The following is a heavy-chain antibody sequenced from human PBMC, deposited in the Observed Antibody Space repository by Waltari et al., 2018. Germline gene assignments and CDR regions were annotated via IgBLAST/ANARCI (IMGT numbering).Heavy chain of an antibody. Sequence: QVQLQESGPGLVKPSETLSLTCAVSGYSISSGYYWGWIRQPPGKGLEWIGSIYHSGSTYYNPSLKSRVTISVDTSKNQFSLKLSSVTAADTAVYYCARGNNGDYGGGWFDPWGQGTLVTVSS. V-gene: IGHV4-38-2*01. CDR1: GYSISSGYY. D-gene: IGHD4-17*01. CDR2: IYHSGST. J-gene: IGHJ5*02. CDR3: ARGNNGDYGGGWFDP.